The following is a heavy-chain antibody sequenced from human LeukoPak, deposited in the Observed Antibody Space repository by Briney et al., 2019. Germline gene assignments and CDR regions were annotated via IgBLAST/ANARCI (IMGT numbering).Heavy chain of an antibody. J-gene: IGHJ4*02. CDR2: VYHSGST. CDR1: GYSIISDYY. D-gene: IGHD6-19*01. CDR3: GNSSGHSFEY. V-gene: IGHV4-38-2*01. Sequence: PSETLSLTCAVSGYSIISDYYWGWIRQSPGKGLEWIGSVYHSGSTHYNPSLKSRVTMSVDTSKNQFSLKLNSVTAADTAVYCAGNSSGHSFEYWGQGSLVTVSS.